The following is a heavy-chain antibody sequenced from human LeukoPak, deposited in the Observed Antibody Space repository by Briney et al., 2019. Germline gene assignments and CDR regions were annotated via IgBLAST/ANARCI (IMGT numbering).Heavy chain of an antibody. Sequence: GESLKISCKGSGYSFTSYWIGWVRQMPGKGLEWMGIIYPGDSDTRYSPSFQGQVTISADKSISTAYLQWSSLKASDTAMYYCARLDSSGYYVEPNWFDPWGQGTLVTVSS. V-gene: IGHV5-51*01. CDR2: IYPGDSDT. CDR1: GYSFTSYW. D-gene: IGHD3-22*01. J-gene: IGHJ5*02. CDR3: ARLDSSGYYVEPNWFDP.